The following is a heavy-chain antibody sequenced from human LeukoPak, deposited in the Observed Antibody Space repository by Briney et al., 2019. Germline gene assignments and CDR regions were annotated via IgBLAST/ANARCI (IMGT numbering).Heavy chain of an antibody. CDR2: IRYDGSNK. Sequence: GGSLRLSRAASGFTFSSYAMHWVRQAPGKGLEWVAFIRYDGSNKYYADSVKGRFTISRDNSKNTLYLQMNSLRAEDTAVYYCAKDQLAVASYYYYMDVWGKGTTVTISS. CDR3: AKDQLAVASYYYYMDV. V-gene: IGHV3-30*02. D-gene: IGHD6-19*01. CDR1: GFTFSSYA. J-gene: IGHJ6*03.